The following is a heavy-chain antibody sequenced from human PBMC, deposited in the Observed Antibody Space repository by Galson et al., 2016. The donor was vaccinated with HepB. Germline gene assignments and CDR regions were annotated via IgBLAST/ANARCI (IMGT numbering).Heavy chain of an antibody. J-gene: IGHJ3*02. CDR3: ARVKDLGYDSSGYRAFDT. V-gene: IGHV4-31*03. CDR1: GGSIRSGGYY. CDR2: IYYSGST. Sequence: TLSLTCTVSGGSIRSGGYYWSWIRQHPGKGLEWIGNIYYSGSTYYNPSLKSRVTISVDTPKNQFSLKLSSLTAADTAVYFCARVKDLGYDSSGYRAFDTWGQGTMVIVSS. D-gene: IGHD3-22*01.